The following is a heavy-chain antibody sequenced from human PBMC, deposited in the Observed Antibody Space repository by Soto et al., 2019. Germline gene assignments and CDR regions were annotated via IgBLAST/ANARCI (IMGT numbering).Heavy chain of an antibody. Sequence: RASVKVSCKVSGYTFTSYGISWVRQAPGQGLEWMGWISAYNGNTNYAQKLQGRVTMTTDTSTSTAYMELRSLRSDDTAVYYCARPYDRALRSMDVWGQGTTVTVSS. V-gene: IGHV1-18*04. CDR3: ARPYDRALRSMDV. CDR2: ISAYNGNT. D-gene: IGHD3-9*01. CDR1: GYTFTSYG. J-gene: IGHJ6*02.